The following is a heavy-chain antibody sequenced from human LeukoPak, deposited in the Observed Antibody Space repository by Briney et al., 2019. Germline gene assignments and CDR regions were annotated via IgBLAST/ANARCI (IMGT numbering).Heavy chain of an antibody. CDR2: ISYDGSNK. Sequence: GGSLRLSCAASGFTFSNYAMSWVRQAPGKGLEWVAVISYDGSNKYYADSVKGRFTISRDNSKNTLYLQMNSLRAEDTAVYYCASSGGSYFVPWGQGTMVTVSS. J-gene: IGHJ3*01. CDR1: GFTFSNYA. V-gene: IGHV3-30-3*01. D-gene: IGHD1-26*01. CDR3: ASSGGSYFVP.